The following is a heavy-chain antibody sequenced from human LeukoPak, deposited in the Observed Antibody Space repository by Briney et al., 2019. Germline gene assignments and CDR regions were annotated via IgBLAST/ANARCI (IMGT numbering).Heavy chain of an antibody. Sequence: GESLKISCKGSEYSFTTYWIGWVRQLPGKGLEWMGIIYPGDSDTRYSPSFQGQVTISADKSISTAYLQWSSLKASDTGMYYCARRAADAFDIWGQGTMVTVSS. CDR1: EYSFTTYW. V-gene: IGHV5-51*01. CDR2: IYPGDSDT. J-gene: IGHJ3*02. CDR3: ARRAADAFDI.